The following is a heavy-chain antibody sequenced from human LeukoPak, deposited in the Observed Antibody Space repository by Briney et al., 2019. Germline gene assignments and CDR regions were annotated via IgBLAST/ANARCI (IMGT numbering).Heavy chain of an antibody. CDR1: GFTFSSYG. J-gene: IGHJ3*02. CDR3: AKDEYCSSTSCYATYGFDI. Sequence: GGSLRLSCAASGFTFSSYGMHWVRQAPGKGLEWVAVIWYDGSNKYYADSVKGRFTISRDNSKNTLYLQMNSLRAEDTAVYYCAKDEYCSSTSCYATYGFDIWGQGTMVTVSS. D-gene: IGHD2-2*01. CDR2: IWYDGSNK. V-gene: IGHV3-33*06.